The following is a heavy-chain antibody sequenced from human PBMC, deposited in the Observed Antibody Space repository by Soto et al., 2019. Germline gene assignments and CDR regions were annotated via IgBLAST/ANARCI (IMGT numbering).Heavy chain of an antibody. CDR3: ATWNEREHAYDV. CDR1: GFTISGKKY. D-gene: IGHD1-1*01. J-gene: IGHJ3*01. CDR2: LYDLDGS. V-gene: IGHV3-53*01. Sequence: GGSLRLSCAAFGFTISGKKYVAWVRQAPGKGLEWVSALYDLDGSFYAASVKGRFTTSSDSSKTTVYLQMNDLRPDDTAVYYCATWNEREHAYDVWGQWTTVTV.